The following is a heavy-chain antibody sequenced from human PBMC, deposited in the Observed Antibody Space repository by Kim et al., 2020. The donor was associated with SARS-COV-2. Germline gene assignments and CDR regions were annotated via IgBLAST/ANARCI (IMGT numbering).Heavy chain of an antibody. CDR2: ISAYNGNT. J-gene: IGHJ6*02. D-gene: IGHD3-16*02. V-gene: IGHV1-18*01. Sequence: ASVKVSCKASGYTFTSYGISWVRQAPGQGLEWMGWISAYNGNTNYAQKLQGRVTMTTDTSTSTAYMELRSLRSDDTAVYYCATTPIAQNYYYYYGMDVWGQGTTVTVSS. CDR3: ATTPIAQNYYYYYGMDV. CDR1: GYTFTSYG.